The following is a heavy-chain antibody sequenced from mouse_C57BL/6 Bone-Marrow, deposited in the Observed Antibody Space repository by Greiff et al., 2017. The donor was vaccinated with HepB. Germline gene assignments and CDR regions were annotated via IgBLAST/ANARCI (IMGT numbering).Heavy chain of an antibody. V-gene: IGHV1-69*01. D-gene: IGHD1-1*01. CDR3: ARGITTVVATRFYWYFDV. CDR2: IDPSDSYT. Sequence: QVQLQQPGAELVMPGASVKLSCKASGYTFTSYWMHWVQQRPGQGLEWIGAIDPSDSYTNYNQKFKGKSTLTVDKSSNTAYLELNSLTSEDSAIYYCARGITTVVATRFYWYFDVWGTGTTVTVSS. CDR1: GYTFTSYW. J-gene: IGHJ1*03.